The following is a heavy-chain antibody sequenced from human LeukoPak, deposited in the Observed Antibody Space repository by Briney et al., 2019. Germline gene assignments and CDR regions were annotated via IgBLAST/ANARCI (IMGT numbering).Heavy chain of an antibody. Sequence: ASVKVSCKASGGTFSSYAISWVRQAPGQGLEWMGGIIPIFGTANYAQKFQGRVTITADESTSTAYMELSSLRSEDTAVYYCARGHPAAVAGLLAYWGQGALVTVSS. D-gene: IGHD6-19*01. CDR1: GGTFSSYA. CDR3: ARGHPAAVAGLLAY. V-gene: IGHV1-69*13. J-gene: IGHJ4*02. CDR2: IIPIFGTA.